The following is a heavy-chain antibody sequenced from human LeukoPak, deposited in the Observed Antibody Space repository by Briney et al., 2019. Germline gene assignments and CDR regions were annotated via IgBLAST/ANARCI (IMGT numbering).Heavy chain of an antibody. CDR1: GGPFSVYY. V-gene: IGHV4-34*01. D-gene: IGHD4-17*01. J-gene: IGHJ6*03. Sequence: SDTVSLTCAVCGGPFSVYYWRGIRQPPGKGLVWIGDINHSGSTNYNPSLKSRVTISVDTSKNQFSLKLSSVTSADTAVYFCARGPLITTVTSRARYYYYLDVCGKGDTVSDSS. CDR2: INHSGST. CDR3: ARGPLITTVTSRARYYYYLDV.